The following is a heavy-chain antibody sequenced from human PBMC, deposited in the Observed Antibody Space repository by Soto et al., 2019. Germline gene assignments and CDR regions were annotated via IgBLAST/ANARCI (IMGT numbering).Heavy chain of an antibody. Sequence: SETLSLTCTVSGGSMSTHYWSWIRQPPGKGLEWIGYSHSSGYSHYNPSLRSRVTISVDTSNNQISLKVTSVTAADTAMYYCAGSYGNSWYAYWGQGSLVTVSS. D-gene: IGHD6-13*01. CDR1: GGSMSTHY. CDR3: AGSYGNSWYAY. V-gene: IGHV4-59*11. J-gene: IGHJ4*02. CDR2: SHSSGYS.